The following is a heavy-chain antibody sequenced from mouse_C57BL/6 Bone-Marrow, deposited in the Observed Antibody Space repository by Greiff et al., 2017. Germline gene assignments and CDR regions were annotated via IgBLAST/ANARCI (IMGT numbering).Heavy chain of an antibody. V-gene: IGHV1-55*01. Sequence: QVQLQQPGAELVKPGASVKMSCKASGYTFTSYWITWVKQRPGQGLEWIGDIYPGSGSTNYNEKFKSKATLTVDTSSSTSYMQLSSLTSEDSAVYYCARGPLAYYAMDYWGQGTSVTVSS. CDR3: ARGPLAYYAMDY. J-gene: IGHJ4*01. CDR1: GYTFTSYW. CDR2: IYPGSGST.